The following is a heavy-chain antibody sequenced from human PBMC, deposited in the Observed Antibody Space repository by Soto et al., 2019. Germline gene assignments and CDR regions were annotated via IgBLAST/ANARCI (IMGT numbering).Heavy chain of an antibody. CDR1: GGSISSYY. CDR3: ARDGIEMATIWYYGMDV. CDR2: IYYSGST. Sequence: SETLSLTCTVSGGSISSYYWSWIRQPPGKGLEWIGYIYYSGSTNYNPSLKSRVTISVDTSKNQFSLKLSSVTAADTAVYYCARDGIEMATIWYYGMDVWGQGTTVTVSS. J-gene: IGHJ6*02. V-gene: IGHV4-59*01. D-gene: IGHD5-12*01.